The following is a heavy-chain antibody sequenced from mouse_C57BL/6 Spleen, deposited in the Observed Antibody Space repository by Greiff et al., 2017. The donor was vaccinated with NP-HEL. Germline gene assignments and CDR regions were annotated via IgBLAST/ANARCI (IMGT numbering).Heavy chain of an antibody. CDR1: GYSITSGYD. D-gene: IGHD2-4*01. J-gene: IGHJ3*01. CDR2: ISYSGST. CDR3: ARAGLRGFAY. V-gene: IGHV3-1*01. Sequence: EVKLLESGPGMVKPSQSLSLTCTVTGYSITSGYDWHWIRHFPGNKLEWMGYISYSGSTNYNPSLKSRISITHDTSKNHFFLKLNSVTTEDTATYYCARAGLRGFAYWGQGTLVTVSA.